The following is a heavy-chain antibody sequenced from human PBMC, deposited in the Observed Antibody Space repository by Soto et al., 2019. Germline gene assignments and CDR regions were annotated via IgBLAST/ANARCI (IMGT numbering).Heavy chain of an antibody. J-gene: IGHJ6*02. V-gene: IGHV4-59*08. CDR3: ARLVETYYYSGMDA. CDR2: IYHSGST. Sequence: SETLSLTCSVYGGSISSYYWSWIRQPPGKGLEWIGYIYHSGSTNYNPSLKSRVTISVDTSKNQFSLKLSSVTAADTAVYYCARLVETYYYSGMDAWSQQTTLTIS. CDR1: GGSISSYY.